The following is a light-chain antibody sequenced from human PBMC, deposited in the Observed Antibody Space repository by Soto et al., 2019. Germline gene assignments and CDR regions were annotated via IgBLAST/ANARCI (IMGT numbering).Light chain of an antibody. Sequence: DIQMTQSPSSLSASVGDRVTITCRASQSIVTYLNWYLQKPGKAPKLLIYAASNLQSGVPSRFSCSGSGTDFTLTIRSLQPEDFSTYFCQQSYSTPPWTFGQGTKVEIK. CDR3: QQSYSTPPWT. CDR2: AAS. CDR1: QSIVTY. J-gene: IGKJ1*01. V-gene: IGKV1-39*01.